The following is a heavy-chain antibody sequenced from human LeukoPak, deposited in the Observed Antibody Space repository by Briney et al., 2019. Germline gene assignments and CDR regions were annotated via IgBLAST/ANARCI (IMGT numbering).Heavy chain of an antibody. Sequence: SETLSLTCAVSGASIFSGNWWSWVRQPPGKGLEWIGEIYHSGRANYNPSLKSRVTISLDKSKNQFSLNLSSVTAADTALYYCASSDGLPPRSDSSYDVFDYWGQGTLVTVSS. CDR3: ASSDGLPPRSDSSYDVFDY. CDR1: GASIFSGNW. CDR2: IYHSGRA. D-gene: IGHD5-12*01. J-gene: IGHJ4*02. V-gene: IGHV4-4*02.